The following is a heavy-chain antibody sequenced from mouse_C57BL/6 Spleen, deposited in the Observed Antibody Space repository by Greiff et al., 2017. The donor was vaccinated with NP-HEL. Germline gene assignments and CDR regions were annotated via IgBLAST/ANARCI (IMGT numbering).Heavy chain of an antibody. CDR1: GYNFTSYW. V-gene: IGHV1-74*01. D-gene: IGHD4-1*01. CDR2: IHPSDSDT. Sequence: VQLQQPGAELVQPGASVKVSCKASGYNFTSYWMHWVKQRPGQGLEWIGRIHPSDSDTNYNQKFKGKATLTVDKSSSTDYMQISSLTSEDSAVYYCAIEKLGYYFDYWGQGTTLTVSS. J-gene: IGHJ2*01. CDR3: AIEKLGYYFDY.